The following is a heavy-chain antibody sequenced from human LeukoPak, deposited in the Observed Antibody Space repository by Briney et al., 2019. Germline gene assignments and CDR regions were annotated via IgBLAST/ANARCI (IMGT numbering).Heavy chain of an antibody. D-gene: IGHD6-19*01. CDR3: ARDLVYSSGWYRLPVGMGIGERYYFDY. CDR1: GFTFSSYW. V-gene: IGHV3-7*01. Sequence: GGSLRLSCAASGFTFSSYWMSWVRQAPGKGLEWVANIKQDGSEKYYVDSVKGRFTISRDNAKNSLYLQMNSLRAEDTAVYYCARDLVYSSGWYRLPVGMGIGERYYFDYWGQGTLVTVSS. CDR2: IKQDGSEK. J-gene: IGHJ4*02.